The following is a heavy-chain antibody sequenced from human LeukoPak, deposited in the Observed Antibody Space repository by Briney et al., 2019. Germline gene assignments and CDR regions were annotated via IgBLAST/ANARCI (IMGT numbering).Heavy chain of an antibody. CDR1: GFTVSDKY. Sequence: GGSLRLSCAASGFTVSDKYMSWVRQAPGKGLEWVSVIYSGGRTYYADSVTGRFTISSDIYKNTLFLQMNSLRAEDTAMYYCAGGPKQQLVWGRASNGFAPGRQGTLVTVS. J-gene: IGHJ5*02. CDR2: IYSGGRT. CDR3: AGGPKQQLVWGRASNGFAP. V-gene: IGHV3-66*01. D-gene: IGHD6-13*01.